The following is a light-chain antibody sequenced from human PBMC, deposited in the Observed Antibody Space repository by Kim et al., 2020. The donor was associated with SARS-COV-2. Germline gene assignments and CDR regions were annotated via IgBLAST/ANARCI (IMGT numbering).Light chain of an antibody. CDR2: GRN. CDR1: SLRSYY. Sequence: SSELTQDSVFSVALGQTVWITCQGDSLRSYYATWYQQKPRQAPILVMFGRNNRPSGIPDRFSGSASGNTASLTISGTQAEDEADFYCQSRDSGGKVVFGGGTQLTV. J-gene: IGLJ2*01. CDR3: QSRDSGGKVV. V-gene: IGLV3-19*01.